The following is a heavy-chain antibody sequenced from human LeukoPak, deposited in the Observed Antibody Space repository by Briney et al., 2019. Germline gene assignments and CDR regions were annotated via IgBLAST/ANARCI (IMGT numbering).Heavy chain of an antibody. CDR2: INSDGSST. J-gene: IGHJ4*02. CDR1: GFTFSSYW. V-gene: IGHV3-74*01. D-gene: IGHD5-12*01. Sequence: GGSLRLSCAASGFTFSSYWMHWVRQAPGKGLVWVSRINSDGSSTNYADSVKGRFTVSRDNSRNTLYLQINSLRAEDTAVYYCAKNGAYSGYDYIDYWGQGTLVTVSS. CDR3: AKNGAYSGYDYIDY.